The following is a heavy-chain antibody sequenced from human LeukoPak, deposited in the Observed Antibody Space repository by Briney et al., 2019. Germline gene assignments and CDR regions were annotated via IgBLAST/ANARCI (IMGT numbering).Heavy chain of an antibody. CDR1: GGSISSSSYY. CDR2: ISGSGDST. J-gene: IGHJ4*02. V-gene: IGHV3-23*01. D-gene: IGHD4-17*01. CDR3: AKPLRSTVTTTLYY. Sequence: PSETLSLTCTVSGGSISSSSYYWGWIRQAPGKGLEWVSTISGSGDSTYYADSVKGRFTISRDNSRNTLYLQMNSLRVEDTAVFYCAKPLRSTVTTTLYYWGQGTLVTVSS.